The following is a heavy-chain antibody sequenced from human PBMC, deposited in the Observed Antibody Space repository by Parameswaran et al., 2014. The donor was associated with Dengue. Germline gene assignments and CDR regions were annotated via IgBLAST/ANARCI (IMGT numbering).Heavy chain of an antibody. D-gene: IGHD3-3*01. CDR3: RVLTIFGERRRYYFDY. Sequence: VRQMPGKGLEWVSSISSSSSYIYYADSVKGRFTISRDNAKNSLYLQMNSLRAEDTAVYYCRVLTIFGERRRYYFDYWGQGTLVTVSS. J-gene: IGHJ4*02. CDR2: ISSSSSYI. V-gene: IGHV3-21*01.